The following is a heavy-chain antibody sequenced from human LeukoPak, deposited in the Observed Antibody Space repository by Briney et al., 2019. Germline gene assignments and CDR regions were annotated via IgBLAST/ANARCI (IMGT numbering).Heavy chain of an antibody. V-gene: IGHV3-11*01. CDR1: GFTFSGHW. Sequence: GGSLRLSCTASGFTFSGHWMSWVRQAPGKGLEWVSYISSSGSTIYYADSVKGRFTISRDNAKNSLYLQMNSLRAEDTAVYYCARERVAGWTYYYYGMDVWGQGTTVTVSS. CDR3: ARERVAGWTYYYYGMDV. J-gene: IGHJ6*02. CDR2: ISSSGSTI. D-gene: IGHD3/OR15-3a*01.